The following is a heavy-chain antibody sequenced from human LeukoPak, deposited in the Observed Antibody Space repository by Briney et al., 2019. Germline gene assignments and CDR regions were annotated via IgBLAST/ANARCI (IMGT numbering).Heavy chain of an antibody. Sequence: AASVKVSCKASGYTFTSYGISWVRQAPGQGLEWMGWISAYNGNTNYAQKLQGRVTMTTDTSTSTAYMELRSLRSDDTAVYYCARAQSGTYCSSTSCYALLYYMDVWGKGATVTISS. J-gene: IGHJ6*03. CDR3: ARAQSGTYCSSTSCYALLYYMDV. D-gene: IGHD2-2*01. V-gene: IGHV1-18*01. CDR2: ISAYNGNT. CDR1: GYTFTSYG.